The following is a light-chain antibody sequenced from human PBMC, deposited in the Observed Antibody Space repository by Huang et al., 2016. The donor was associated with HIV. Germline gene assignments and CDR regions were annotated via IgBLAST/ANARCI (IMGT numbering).Light chain of an antibody. CDR3: QQYDDWPPWT. V-gene: IGKV3-15*01. J-gene: IGKJ1*01. CDR1: QNISR. Sequence: EIVMTQSPATLSVSPGERAILSCRASQNISRLAWYQQNSGQYPRLLIYDASSRATGIPARFSGSGSGTEFTLTVSSLQSEDFALYYCQQYDDWPPWTFGPGTQVDIK. CDR2: DAS.